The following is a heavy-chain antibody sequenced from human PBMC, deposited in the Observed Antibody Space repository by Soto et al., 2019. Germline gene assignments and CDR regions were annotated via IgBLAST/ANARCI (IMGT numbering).Heavy chain of an antibody. CDR3: AKDGGADGYFGNWLDP. V-gene: IGHV1-69*15. J-gene: IGHJ5*02. CDR1: GGTFSNYA. CDR2: IIPIFGTT. Sequence: QVHLVQSGAEVKKPGSSVNVSCKASGGTFSNYAITWERQAPGQGLEWVGRIIPIFGTTNVAQKFQGRVTITADESQTTAYMELSGLRSDDTAVYYCAKDGGADGYFGNWLDPWGQGTLVTVSS. D-gene: IGHD5-12*01.